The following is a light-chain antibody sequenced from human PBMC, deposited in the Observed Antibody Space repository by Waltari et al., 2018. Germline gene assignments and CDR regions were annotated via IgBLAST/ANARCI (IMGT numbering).Light chain of an antibody. V-gene: IGLV1-51*01. J-gene: IGLJ2*01. CDR1: SSNIGNNR. Sequence: QSVLTQPPSVSAAPGQKVTISCSGSSSNIGNNRVAWYQQVPGTAPKPLIYDNDKRPPGIPDRSAGSKSGTSATLGISGLQTGDEADYYCGTWDDSLSGGVFGGGTKLTVL. CDR3: GTWDDSLSGGV. CDR2: DND.